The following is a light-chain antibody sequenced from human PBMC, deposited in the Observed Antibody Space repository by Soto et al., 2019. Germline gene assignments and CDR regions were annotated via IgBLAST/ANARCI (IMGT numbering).Light chain of an antibody. V-gene: IGKV3-15*01. CDR3: HHYNNWPPWT. CDR2: RAS. J-gene: IGKJ1*01. Sequence: IVMTQSPATLSGSPGERATLSCRASQSISNNLAWYQQKPGQAPRLLIYRASTRATGIPVRFSGSGSGTDFTLTISSLQSEDFAVYYCHHYNNWPPWTFGQGTKVESK. CDR1: QSISNN.